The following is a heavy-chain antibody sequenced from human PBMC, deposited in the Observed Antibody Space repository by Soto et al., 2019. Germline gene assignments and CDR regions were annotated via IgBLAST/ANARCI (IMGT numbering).Heavy chain of an antibody. CDR2: IYPGDSDT. CDR3: ARRVLDTPFFDY. J-gene: IGHJ4*02. D-gene: IGHD2-15*01. Sequence: GESLKISCMGSGYKVSTWHNFTSYWIAWVRQMPGEGLEWMGIIYPGDSDTRYSPSFQGQVSISADKSISTAFLQWSSLKASDSAMYYCARRVLDTPFFDYWGQGALVTAPQ. CDR1: GYKVSTWHNFTSYW. V-gene: IGHV5-51*01.